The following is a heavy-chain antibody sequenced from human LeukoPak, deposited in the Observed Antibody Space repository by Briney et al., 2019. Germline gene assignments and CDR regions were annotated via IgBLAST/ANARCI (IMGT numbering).Heavy chain of an antibody. CDR3: ATLGRQWLDLDY. D-gene: IGHD6-19*01. V-gene: IGHV4-59*08. J-gene: IGHJ4*02. CDR2: IYYSGTT. Sequence: SETLSLTCTVSGGSISSYYWSWIRQPPGKGLEWIGYIYYSGTTNYNPSLKSRVTISVDPSKNHFSLKLTSVTAADTAVYYCATLGRQWLDLDYWGQGTLVTVSS. CDR1: GGSISSYY.